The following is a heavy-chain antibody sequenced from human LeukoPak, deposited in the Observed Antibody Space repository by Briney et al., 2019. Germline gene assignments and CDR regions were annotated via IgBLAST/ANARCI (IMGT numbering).Heavy chain of an antibody. V-gene: IGHV3-30*02. CDR3: ARDTDGDYLDY. CDR2: IRDDGDAQ. D-gene: IGHD4-17*01. CDR1: GFSFRHYG. J-gene: IGHJ4*02. Sequence: GGSLRLSCAASGFSFRHYGMYWVRQAPGKGLEWVSFIRDDGDAQYYADSVKGRFTISRDNAKNSLYLQMNSLRAEDTAVYYCARDTDGDYLDYWGQGTLVTVSS.